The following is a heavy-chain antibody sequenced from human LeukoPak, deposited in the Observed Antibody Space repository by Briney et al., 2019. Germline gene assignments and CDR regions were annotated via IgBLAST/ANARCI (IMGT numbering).Heavy chain of an antibody. CDR2: ISYDGSNK. CDR3: ASSLDYGDYALDY. V-gene: IGHV3-30*03. D-gene: IGHD4-17*01. Sequence: GRSLRLSCAASGFAFSSYGMHWVRQAPGKGLEWVAVISYDGSNKYYADSVKGRFTISRDNSKNTLYLQMNSLRAEDTAVYYCASSLDYGDYALDYWGQGTLVTVSS. J-gene: IGHJ4*02. CDR1: GFAFSSYG.